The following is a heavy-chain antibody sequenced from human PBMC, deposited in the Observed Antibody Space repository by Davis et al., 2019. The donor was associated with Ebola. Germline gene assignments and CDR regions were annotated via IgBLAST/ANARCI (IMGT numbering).Heavy chain of an antibody. V-gene: IGHV1-18*01. D-gene: IGHD3-10*01. J-gene: IGHJ5*02. Sequence: AASVKVSCKASGYTFTSYGISWVRHAPGQGLEWMGWISAYNGNTNYAQKLQGRVTMTTDTSTSTAYMELRSLRSDDTAVYYCASFPLMVQGVWGNWFDPWGQGTLVTVSS. CDR2: ISAYNGNT. CDR3: ASFPLMVQGVWGNWFDP. CDR1: GYTFTSYG.